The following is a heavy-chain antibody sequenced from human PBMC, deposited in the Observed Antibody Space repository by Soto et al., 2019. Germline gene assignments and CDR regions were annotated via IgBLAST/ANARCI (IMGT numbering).Heavy chain of an antibody. CDR1: GYSFTNYW. Sequence: GESLKISCQGSGYSFTNYWIGWVRQMPGKGLEWMGIIYPGDSDTRYSPSFQGQVTISADKAINPAYLLWRSLKASDTAMYYCARLPAQLRFLEWYVDVWGKGTTVTVSS. CDR2: IYPGDSDT. J-gene: IGHJ6*03. D-gene: IGHD3-3*01. CDR3: ARLPAQLRFLEWYVDV. V-gene: IGHV5-51*01.